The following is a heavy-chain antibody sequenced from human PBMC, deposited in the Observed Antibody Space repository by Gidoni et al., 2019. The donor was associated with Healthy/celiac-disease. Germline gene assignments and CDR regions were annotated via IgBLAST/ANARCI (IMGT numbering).Heavy chain of an antibody. CDR3: ARGRIQLWSHYFDY. CDR1: GGSFSGYY. D-gene: IGHD5-18*01. CDR2: INHSGST. Sequence: QVQLQQWGAGLLKPSETLSLTCAVYGGSFSGYYWSWIRQPPGKGLEWIGEINHSGSTNYNPSLKSRVTISVDTSKNQFSLKLSSVTAADTAVYYCARGRIQLWSHYFDYWGQGTLVTVSS. V-gene: IGHV4-34*01. J-gene: IGHJ4*02.